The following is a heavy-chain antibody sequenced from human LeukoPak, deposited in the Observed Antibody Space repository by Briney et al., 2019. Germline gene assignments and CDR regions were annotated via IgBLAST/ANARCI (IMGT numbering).Heavy chain of an antibody. D-gene: IGHD5-12*01. V-gene: IGHV4-59*01. CDR2: VAYNGST. Sequence: SETLSLTCTVSGGSTNSYYWSWIRQSPGKGLEWIGYVAYNGSTNYNPSHKSRVTISLDTSKNQFSLKLSSVTAADTAVYYCTRTVSGYYFNAWGPGTLVTVSS. CDR1: GGSTNSYY. CDR3: TRTVSGYYFNA. J-gene: IGHJ5*02.